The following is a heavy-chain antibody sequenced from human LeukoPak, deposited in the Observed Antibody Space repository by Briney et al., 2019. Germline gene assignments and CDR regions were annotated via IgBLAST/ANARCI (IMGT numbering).Heavy chain of an antibody. CDR1: GGSFSGYY. CDR2: INHSGST. J-gene: IGHJ6*02. Sequence: SETLSLTCAVYGGSFSGYYWSWIRQPPGKGLEWIGEINHSGSTNYNPSLKSRVTISVDTSKNQFSLKLSSVTAADTAVYYCARGDVVVVAATRNYYYYGMDVWGQGTTVTVSS. CDR3: ARGDVVVVAATRNYYYYGMDV. V-gene: IGHV4-34*01. D-gene: IGHD2-15*01.